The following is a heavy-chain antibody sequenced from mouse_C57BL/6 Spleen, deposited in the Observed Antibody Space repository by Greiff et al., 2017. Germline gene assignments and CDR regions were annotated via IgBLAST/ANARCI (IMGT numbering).Heavy chain of an antibody. V-gene: IGHV5-17*01. CDR3: ADSSGYGDYAMDY. CDR1: GFTFSDYG. J-gene: IGHJ4*01. Sequence: EVKLMESGGGLVKPGGSLTLSCAASGFTFSDYGMHWVRQAPEKGLEWVAYISSGSSTIYYADTVKGRFPISRDNAKNTLFLQMTSLRSEDTAMYYCADSSGYGDYAMDYWGQGTSVTVSS. CDR2: ISSGSSTI. D-gene: IGHD3-2*02.